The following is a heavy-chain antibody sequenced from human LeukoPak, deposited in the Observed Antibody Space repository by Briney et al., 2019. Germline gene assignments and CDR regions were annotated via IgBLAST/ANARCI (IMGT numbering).Heavy chain of an antibody. CDR1: GYSISTGYY. V-gene: IGHV4-38-2*02. Sequence: PSETLSLTCTVSGYSISTGYYWDWIRQPPGKGLEWIGTFYHGGSTYYNPSLKSRVTISVDTSKNQFSLKLSSVTAADTAVYYCARYGFGDPFDYWGQGTLVTVSS. J-gene: IGHJ4*02. D-gene: IGHD3-10*01. CDR3: ARYGFGDPFDY. CDR2: FYHGGST.